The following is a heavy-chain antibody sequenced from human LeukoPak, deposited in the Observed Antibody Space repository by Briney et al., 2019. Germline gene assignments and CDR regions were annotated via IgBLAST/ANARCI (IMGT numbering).Heavy chain of an antibody. D-gene: IGHD6-13*01. CDR1: GXSVRGSY. J-gene: IGHJ4*02. CDR3: TRDLTGTTWSENDY. Sequence: GGSLRLSCEVSGXSVRGSYMSWVRQAPGKGLESVSVIYSGDRTYYADSVKGRFTISRDTSKNTLYLQMNNLRADDTAMYYCTRDLTGTTWSENDYWGQGTLVTISS. V-gene: IGHV3-53*01. CDR2: IYSGDRT.